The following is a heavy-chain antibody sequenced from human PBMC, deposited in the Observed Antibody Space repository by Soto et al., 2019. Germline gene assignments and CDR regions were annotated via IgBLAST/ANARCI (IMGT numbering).Heavy chain of an antibody. CDR1: GFTFSSYG. D-gene: IGHD6-19*01. J-gene: IGHJ4*02. V-gene: IGHV3-30*18. Sequence: QVQLVESGGGVVQPGRSLRLSCAASGFTFSSYGMHWVRQAPGKGLEWVAVISYDGRNKYYADSVKGRFTISRDNSKNTLYLQMNSLRAEDTAVYYCAKVMGGVAVAGADFDYWGQGTLVTVSS. CDR2: ISYDGRNK. CDR3: AKVMGGVAVAGADFDY.